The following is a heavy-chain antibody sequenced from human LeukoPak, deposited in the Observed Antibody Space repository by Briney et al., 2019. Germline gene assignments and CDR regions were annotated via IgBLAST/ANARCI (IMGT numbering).Heavy chain of an antibody. V-gene: IGHV3-21*01. Sequence: PGGSLRLSCAPSGFTFSSYTMNWVRQAPGKGLEWVSSISSSSSYIYYADSVKGRFTISRDNAKNSLYLQMNSLRAEDTAVYYCARSSGKQWLLRLWGQGTLVTVSS. D-gene: IGHD6-19*01. CDR3: ARSSGKQWLLRL. J-gene: IGHJ4*02. CDR2: ISSSSSYI. CDR1: GFTFSSYT.